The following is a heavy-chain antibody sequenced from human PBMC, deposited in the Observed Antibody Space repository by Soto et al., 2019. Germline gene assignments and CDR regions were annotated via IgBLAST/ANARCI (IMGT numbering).Heavy chain of an antibody. D-gene: IGHD2-21*01. Sequence: ASVKVSCKASGYTFTSYDINWVRQATGQGLEWMGWMNPNSGNTGYAQKSQGRVTMTRNTSISTAYMELSSLRSEDTAVYYCALFLEGKGDAFDIWGQGTMVTVSS. CDR3: ALFLEGKGDAFDI. J-gene: IGHJ3*02. V-gene: IGHV1-8*01. CDR1: GYTFTSYD. CDR2: MNPNSGNT.